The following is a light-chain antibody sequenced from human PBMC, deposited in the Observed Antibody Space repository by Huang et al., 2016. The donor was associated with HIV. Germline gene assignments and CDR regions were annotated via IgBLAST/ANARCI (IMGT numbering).Light chain of an antibody. CDR2: DAS. V-gene: IGKV1-33*01. Sequence: DIQMTQSPSSLSASVGDRVTITCQASQDRNNYLNWYQQKTGKAPKLLIYDASNLETGVPSRLRGSESWTDFTFAISSLRHEDIATYYCQEYDNLCFTFGPGTKVDIK. J-gene: IGKJ3*01. CDR1: QDRNNY. CDR3: QEYDNLCFT.